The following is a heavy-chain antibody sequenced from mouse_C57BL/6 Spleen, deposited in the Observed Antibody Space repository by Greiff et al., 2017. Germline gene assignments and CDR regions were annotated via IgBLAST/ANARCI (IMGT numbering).Heavy chain of an antibody. CDR1: GYTFTSYW. J-gene: IGHJ3*01. Sequence: QVQLQQPGAELVKPGASVKLSCKASGYTFTSYWMQWVKQRPGQGLEWIGEIDPSDSYTNYNQKFKGKATLTVDTSSSTAYRQLSSLTSEDSAVYYCARSDGSSYGFAYWGQGTLVTVSA. CDR3: ARSDGSSYGFAY. V-gene: IGHV1-50*01. D-gene: IGHD1-1*01. CDR2: IDPSDSYT.